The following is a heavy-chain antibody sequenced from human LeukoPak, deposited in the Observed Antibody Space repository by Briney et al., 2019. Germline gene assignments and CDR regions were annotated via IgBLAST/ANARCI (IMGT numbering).Heavy chain of an antibody. V-gene: IGHV3-7*05. D-gene: IGHD3-10*01. Sequence: GGSLRLSCAASGFTFSRYWMSWVRQAPGRWLEWVANIKHDGSQKYYVDSVKGRITISRDNAKNSLFLQMNSLRAEDTAVYYCARDGMGGIKAFDIWGQGTMVTVSS. J-gene: IGHJ3*02. CDR2: IKHDGSQK. CDR1: GFTFSRYW. CDR3: ARDGMGGIKAFDI.